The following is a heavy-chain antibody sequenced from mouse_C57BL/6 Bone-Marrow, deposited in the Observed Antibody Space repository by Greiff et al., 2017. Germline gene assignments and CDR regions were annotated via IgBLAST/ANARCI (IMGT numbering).Heavy chain of an antibody. Sequence: VQLQQPGAELVMPGASVKLSCKASGYTFTSYWMHWVKQRPGQGLEWIGEIDPSDSYTNYNQKFKGKSTLTVDKSSSTAYMQLSSLTSEDSAVYYCARSRDYPYFDYWGQGTTLTVSS. J-gene: IGHJ2*01. CDR2: IDPSDSYT. CDR3: ARSRDYPYFDY. V-gene: IGHV1-69*01. CDR1: GYTFTSYW. D-gene: IGHD2-4*01.